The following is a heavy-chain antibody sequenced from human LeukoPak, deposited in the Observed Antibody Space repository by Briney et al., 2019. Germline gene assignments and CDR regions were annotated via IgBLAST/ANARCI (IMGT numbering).Heavy chain of an antibody. D-gene: IGHD6-6*01. Sequence: ASVKVSCKASGYTFTNSYIHWVRQAPGQVLEWMGLINPDGGNTNYAQNFQGRVTLTRDTSTSTVYMELSSLRSEDTAVYYCARDPPLAARFQHYMDVWGKGTTVTVSS. CDR2: INPDGGNT. CDR1: GYTFTNSY. CDR3: ARDPPLAARFQHYMDV. J-gene: IGHJ6*03. V-gene: IGHV1-46*01.